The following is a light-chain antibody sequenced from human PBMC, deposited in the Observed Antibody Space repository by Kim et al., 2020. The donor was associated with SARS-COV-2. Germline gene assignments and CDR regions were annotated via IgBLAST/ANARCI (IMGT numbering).Light chain of an antibody. J-gene: IGKJ4*01. CDR1: QSVGNF. CDR3: QQRYSWPLT. CDR2: DAS. V-gene: IGKV3-11*01. Sequence: LSRGERATLSCRASQSVGNFLGWYQQKPGQTPSLLNCDASNRATGIPARFSGSGSGTDFALTITNLAPDDFAVYYCQQRYSWPLTFGGGTKVDIK.